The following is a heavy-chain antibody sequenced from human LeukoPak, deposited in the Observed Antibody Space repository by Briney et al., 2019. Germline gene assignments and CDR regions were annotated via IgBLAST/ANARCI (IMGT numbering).Heavy chain of an antibody. CDR2: ISWNSGSI. D-gene: IGHD4-23*01. Sequence: PGRSLRLSCAASGFTFDDYAMHWVRQAPGKGLEWVSGISWNSGSIGYADSVKGRFTISRDNAKNSLYLQKNSLRAEDTALYYCAKDMTVDYAGPGDYWGQGTLVTVSS. CDR1: GFTFDDYA. CDR3: AKDMTVDYAGPGDY. J-gene: IGHJ4*02. V-gene: IGHV3-9*01.